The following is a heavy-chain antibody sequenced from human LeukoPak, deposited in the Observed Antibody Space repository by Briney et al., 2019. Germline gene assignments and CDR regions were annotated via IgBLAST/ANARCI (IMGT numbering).Heavy chain of an antibody. CDR2: INRNGGST. J-gene: IGHJ4*02. D-gene: IGHD6-13*01. CDR3: GGFGYEAAVDL. CDR1: GFTFDDYG. V-gene: IGHV3-20*04. Sequence: GGSLRLSCEASGFTFDDYGMSWVRQPPGKGLEWVSGINRNGGSTDYADSVKGRFTISRDNAKNLLYLQMNSLRGEDTAVYYCGGFGYEAAVDLWGQGTLVTVSS.